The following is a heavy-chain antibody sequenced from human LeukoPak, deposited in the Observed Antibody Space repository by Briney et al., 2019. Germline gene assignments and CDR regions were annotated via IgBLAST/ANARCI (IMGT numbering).Heavy chain of an antibody. CDR1: GDSISSSKW. Sequence: SGTLSLTCAVSGDSISSSKWWSWVPQPPGKGLEWIGEVYHNADTNYSPSLKSRVTMSVDKSENQFSLKLTSVTAADTAVYYCATYYGSGYRFDYWGQGALVTVSS. V-gene: IGHV4-4*02. CDR2: VYHNADT. D-gene: IGHD3-10*01. J-gene: IGHJ4*02. CDR3: ATYYGSGYRFDY.